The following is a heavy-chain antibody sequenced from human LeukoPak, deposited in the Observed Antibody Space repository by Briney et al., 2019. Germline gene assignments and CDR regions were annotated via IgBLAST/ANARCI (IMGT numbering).Heavy chain of an antibody. CDR1: GFTFGSYG. Sequence: GGSLRLSCAASGFTFGSYGMHWVRQAPGKGLEWVAAIWYDGGNKYCADSVKGRFTISRDNSKNTLYLQMNTLRADDTAVYYCAKDNSDWCIDSWGQGTLVTVSS. J-gene: IGHJ4*02. D-gene: IGHD2-8*01. CDR2: IWYDGGNK. V-gene: IGHV3-33*06. CDR3: AKDNSDWCIDS.